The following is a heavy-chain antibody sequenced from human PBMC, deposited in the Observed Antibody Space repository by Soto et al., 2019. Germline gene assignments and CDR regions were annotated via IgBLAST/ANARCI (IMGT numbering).Heavy chain of an antibody. D-gene: IGHD2-2*01. Sequence: GGSLRLSCAASGFTFSSYAMHWVRQAPGKGLEWVAVISYDGSNKYYADSVKGRFTISRDNSKNTLYLQMNSLRAEDTAVYYCASHCSSTSCYGQDAFDIWGHGTMVTVSS. CDR1: GFTFSSYA. V-gene: IGHV3-30-3*01. CDR3: ASHCSSTSCYGQDAFDI. CDR2: ISYDGSNK. J-gene: IGHJ3*02.